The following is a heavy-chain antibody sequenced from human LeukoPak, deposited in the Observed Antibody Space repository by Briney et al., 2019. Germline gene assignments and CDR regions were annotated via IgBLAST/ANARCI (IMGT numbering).Heavy chain of an antibody. CDR3: ARDGYYDSSGYRKHDGFDI. CDR1: GFTVSTNY. CDR2: IYSGGIT. Sequence: GGSLRLSCAASGFTVSTNYMSWVRQAPGKGLEWVSLIYSGGITQYSDSVKGRFTISRDNSKNTLYLQMTSLRAEDTAVYHCARDGYYDSSGYRKHDGFDIWGQGTLVTVSS. D-gene: IGHD3-22*01. V-gene: IGHV3-66*01. J-gene: IGHJ3*02.